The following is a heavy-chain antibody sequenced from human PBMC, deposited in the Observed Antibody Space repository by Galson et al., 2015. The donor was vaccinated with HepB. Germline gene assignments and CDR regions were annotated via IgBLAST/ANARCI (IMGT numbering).Heavy chain of an antibody. Sequence: SVKASCKASGGTFSSYAISWVRQAPGQGLEWMGGIIPIFGTANYAQKFQGRVTITADESTSTAYMELSSLRSEDTAVYYCAIQYLVRGATTPGYFDYWGQGTLVTVSS. CDR3: AIQYLVRGATTPGYFDY. CDR2: IIPIFGTA. V-gene: IGHV1-69*13. D-gene: IGHD1-26*01. J-gene: IGHJ4*02. CDR1: GGTFSSYA.